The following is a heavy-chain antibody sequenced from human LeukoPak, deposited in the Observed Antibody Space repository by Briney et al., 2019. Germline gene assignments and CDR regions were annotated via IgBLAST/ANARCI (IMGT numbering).Heavy chain of an antibody. CDR2: IYYSGST. CDR3: ARASYSYDINGWVPFDY. CDR1: GGSISSSSYY. Sequence: SETLSLTCTVSGGSISSSSYYWGWIRQPPGKGLEWIGSIYYSGSTYYNPPLKSRVTISVDTSKNQFSLRLSSVTAADTAVYYCARASYSYDINGWVPFDYWGQGTLVTVSS. D-gene: IGHD3-22*01. V-gene: IGHV4-39*01. J-gene: IGHJ4*02.